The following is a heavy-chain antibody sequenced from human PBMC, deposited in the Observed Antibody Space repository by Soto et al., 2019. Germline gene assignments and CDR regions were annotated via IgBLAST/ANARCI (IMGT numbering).Heavy chain of an antibody. CDR2: INHSGST. Sequence: QVQLQQWGAGLLKPSETLSLTCAVYGGSFSGYYWSWIRQPPGKGLEWIGEINHSGSTNYNPSLKSRVTISVDTSKKQFSLKLSSVTAADTAVYYCARARYYDILTGPSFPFFDYWGQGTLVTVSS. CDR1: GGSFSGYY. D-gene: IGHD3-9*01. CDR3: ARARYYDILTGPSFPFFDY. V-gene: IGHV4-34*01. J-gene: IGHJ4*02.